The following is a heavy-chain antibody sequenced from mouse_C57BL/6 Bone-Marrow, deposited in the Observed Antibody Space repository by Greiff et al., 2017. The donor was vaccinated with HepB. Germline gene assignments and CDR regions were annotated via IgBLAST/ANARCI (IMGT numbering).Heavy chain of an antibody. CDR2: IYPRSGNN. D-gene: IGHD1-1*01. CDR3: ARRGDYYGSSYGYFDV. V-gene: IGHV1-81*01. J-gene: IGHJ1*03. Sequence: VQLQQSGAELARPGASVKLSCKASGYTFTSYGISWVKQRTGQGLEWIGEIYPRSGNNYYNEKFKGKATLTADKSSSTAYMELRSLTSEDSAVYFGARRGDYYGSSYGYFDVWGTGTTVTVSS. CDR1: GYTFTSYG.